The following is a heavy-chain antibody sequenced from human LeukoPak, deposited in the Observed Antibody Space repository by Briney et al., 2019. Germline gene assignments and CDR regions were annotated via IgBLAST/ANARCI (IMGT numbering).Heavy chain of an antibody. V-gene: IGHV3-30*18. D-gene: IGHD5-18*01. CDR1: GFTFSSYE. Sequence: PGGSLRLSCAASGFTFSSYEMNWVRQAPGKGLEWVAVISYDGSNKYYADSVKGRFTISRDNSKNTLYLQMNSLRAEDTAVYYCAKDLLGYSYGDADYWGQGTLVTVSS. CDR3: AKDLLGYSYGDADY. CDR2: ISYDGSNK. J-gene: IGHJ4*02.